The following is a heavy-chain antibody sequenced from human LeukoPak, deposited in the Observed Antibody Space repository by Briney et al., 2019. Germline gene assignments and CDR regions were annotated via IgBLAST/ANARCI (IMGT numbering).Heavy chain of an antibody. CDR3: ARDLPYTSGWYTPFDN. CDR1: GFTVTGNN. J-gene: IGHJ4*02. D-gene: IGHD6-19*01. CDR2: IYPGGST. Sequence: PGESLRLSCAASGFTVTGNNMSWVRQAPGKGLEWVSLIYPGGSTYYADSVKGRFTISRDNSKNTLYLEMNSLRAEDTAVYYCARDLPYTSGWYTPFDNWGQGTLVTVSS. V-gene: IGHV3-66*01.